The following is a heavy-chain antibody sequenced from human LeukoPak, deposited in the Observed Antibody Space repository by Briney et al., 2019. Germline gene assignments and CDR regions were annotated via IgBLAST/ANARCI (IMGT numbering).Heavy chain of an antibody. Sequence: PGRSLRLSCAASGFTFDDYAIYWVRQAPGKGLEWVSGISWNSGNIGYADSVRGRFTISRDNAKNSLYLQMNSLRAGDTALYYCVKGKSPDGYNLRIDGLDIWGQGTMVTVSS. J-gene: IGHJ3*02. CDR1: GFTFDDYA. V-gene: IGHV3-9*01. D-gene: IGHD5-24*01. CDR3: VKGKSPDGYNLRIDGLDI. CDR2: ISWNSGNI.